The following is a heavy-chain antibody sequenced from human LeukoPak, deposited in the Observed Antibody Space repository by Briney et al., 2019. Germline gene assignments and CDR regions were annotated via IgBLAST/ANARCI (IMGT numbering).Heavy chain of an antibody. V-gene: IGHV1-2*02. J-gene: IGHJ4*02. D-gene: IGHD1-26*01. Sequence: ASVKVSCKASGYTFTGYYMHWVRQAPGQGLEWMGWINPNSGGTNYAQKFQGRVTMTRDTSISTAYMELSRLRSDDTAVYYCARDRVRYSGSYWAPGYWGQGTLVTVSS. CDR1: GYTFTGYY. CDR2: INPNSGGT. CDR3: ARDRVRYSGSYWAPGY.